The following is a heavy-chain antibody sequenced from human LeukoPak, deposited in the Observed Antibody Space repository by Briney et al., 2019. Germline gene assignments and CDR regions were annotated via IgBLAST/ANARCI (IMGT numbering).Heavy chain of an antibody. Sequence: SETLSLTCAVYGGSFSGYYWSWIRQPPGKGVEWMGEINHSGSTNYKPSLTSRVTISVDTSKNQFSLKLSSVTAADTAVYYCAAAAGRHDYWGQGTLVTVSS. D-gene: IGHD6-13*01. CDR3: AAAAGRHDY. J-gene: IGHJ4*02. V-gene: IGHV4-34*01. CDR1: GGSFSGYY. CDR2: INHSGST.